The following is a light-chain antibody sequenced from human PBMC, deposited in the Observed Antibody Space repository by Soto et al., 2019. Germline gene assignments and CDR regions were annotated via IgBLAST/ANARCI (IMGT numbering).Light chain of an antibody. CDR1: SSNIGAGYD. CDR2: GNS. V-gene: IGLV1-40*01. Sequence: QSVLTQPPSLSGAPGQRVTISCTGSSSNIGAGYDVHWYQQLPGTAPKLLIYGNSNRPSGVPDRFSGSKSGTSASLAITGLQAEDEADYYCQSYDSSLSAFYVFGTGTKVTAL. CDR3: QSYDSSLSAFYV. J-gene: IGLJ1*01.